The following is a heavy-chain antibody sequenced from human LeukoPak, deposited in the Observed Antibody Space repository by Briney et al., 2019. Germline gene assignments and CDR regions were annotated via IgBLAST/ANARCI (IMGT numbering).Heavy chain of an antibody. CDR3: ASGSGSPGRGWFDP. CDR2: IYTSGST. V-gene: IGHV4-61*02. J-gene: IGHJ5*02. Sequence: PSETLSLTCTVSGGSISSGSYYWSWIRQPAGKGLEWIGRIYTSGSTNYNPSLKSRVTISVDTSKNQFSLKLSSVTAADTAVYYCASGSGSPGRGWFDPWGQGTLVTVSS. D-gene: IGHD1-26*01. CDR1: GGSISSGSYY.